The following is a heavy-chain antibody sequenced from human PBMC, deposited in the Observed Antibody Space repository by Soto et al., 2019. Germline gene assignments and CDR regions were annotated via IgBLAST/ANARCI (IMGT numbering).Heavy chain of an antibody. D-gene: IGHD1-26*01. CDR3: ARIRGGSSSRDAFDI. CDR2: IIPIFGTA. V-gene: IGHV1-69*13. CDR1: GGTFSSYA. Sequence: GASVKVPCKPLGGTFSSYAISWVRQAPGQGLEWMGGIIPIFGTANYAQKFQGRVTITADESTSTAYMELSSLRAEDTAVYYCARIRGGSSSRDAFDIWGQGTMVTVSS. J-gene: IGHJ3*02.